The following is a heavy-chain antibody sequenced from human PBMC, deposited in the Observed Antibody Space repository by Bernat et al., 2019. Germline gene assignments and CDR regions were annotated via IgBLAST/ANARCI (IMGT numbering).Heavy chain of an antibody. Sequence: QVQLQESGPGLVKPSETLSLTCTVSGGSISSGGYHWGWIRQHPGKGLDWIGYIYFSGTTYYNPSLKSRLTISVDRSKNQISLKLTSVTAADTAIYYCVRLYRCGGNGDYWGQGTLVTVSS. V-gene: IGHV4-31*03. CDR3: VRLYRCGGNGDY. J-gene: IGHJ4*02. CDR1: GGSISSGGYH. D-gene: IGHD4-23*01. CDR2: IYFSGTT.